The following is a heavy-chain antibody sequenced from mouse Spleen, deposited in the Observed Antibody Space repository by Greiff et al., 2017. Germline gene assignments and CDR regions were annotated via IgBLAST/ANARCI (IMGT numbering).Heavy chain of an antibody. V-gene: IGHV5-12*02. Sequence: EVNVVESGGGLVQPGGSLKLSCATSGFTFSDYYMYWVRQTPEKRLEWVAYISNGGGSTYYPDTVKGRFTISRDNAKNTLYLQMSRLKSEDTAMYYCARPLYDYDWFAYWGQGLWSLSLQ. CDR1: GFTFSDYY. D-gene: IGHD2-4*01. CDR2: ISNGGGST. J-gene: IGHJ3*01. CDR3: ARPLYDYDWFAY.